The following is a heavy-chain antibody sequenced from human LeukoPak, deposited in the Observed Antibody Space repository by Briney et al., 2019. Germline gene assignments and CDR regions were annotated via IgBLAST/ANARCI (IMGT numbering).Heavy chain of an antibody. CDR2: IYYSGST. J-gene: IGHJ6*02. V-gene: IGHV4-39*01. Sequence: PSETLSLTCTVSGGSISSSSYYWGWIRQPPGKGLEWIGSIYYSGSTYYNPSLKSRVTISVDTSKNQFSLKLSSVTAADTAVYYCARLMFNPGRSLYYYYGMDVWGQGTTVTVSS. CDR3: ARLMFNPGRSLYYYYGMDV. CDR1: GGSISSSSYY. D-gene: IGHD3-10*01.